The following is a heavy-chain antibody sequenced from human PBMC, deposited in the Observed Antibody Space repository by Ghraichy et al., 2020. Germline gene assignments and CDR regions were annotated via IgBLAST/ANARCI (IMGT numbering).Heavy chain of an antibody. J-gene: IGHJ6*02. Sequence: GGSLRLSCAASGFTFSSYAMHWVRQAPGKGLEWVAVISYDGSNKYYADSVKGRFTISRDNSKNTLYLQMNSLRAEDTAVYYCARDRGGYCSGGSCYRYYYYYGMDVWGQGTTVTVSS. CDR3: ARDRGGYCSGGSCYRYYYYYGMDV. D-gene: IGHD2-15*01. V-gene: IGHV3-30-3*01. CDR1: GFTFSSYA. CDR2: ISYDGSNK.